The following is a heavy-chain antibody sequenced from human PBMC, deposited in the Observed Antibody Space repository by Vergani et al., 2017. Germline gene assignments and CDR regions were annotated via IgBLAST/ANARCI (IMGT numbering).Heavy chain of an antibody. CDR3: AGPQGTSAYYYGGFDY. J-gene: IGHJ4*02. CDR1: GFTFSSYA. V-gene: IGHV3-23*01. CDR2: ISGSGIST. D-gene: IGHD3-22*01. Sequence: EVQLLESGGGLVQPGGSLRLSCAASGFTFSSYAMSWVRQAPGKGLEWVSAISGSGISTSYADSVKGRFTISRDNSKNTLSLQMNSLTAEDTAIYYCAGPQGTSAYYYGGFDYWGQGILVTVST.